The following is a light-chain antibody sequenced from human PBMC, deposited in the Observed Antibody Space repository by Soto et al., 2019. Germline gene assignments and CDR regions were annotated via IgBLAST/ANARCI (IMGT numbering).Light chain of an antibody. J-gene: IGLJ1*01. Sequence: QSALTQPRSVSGSPGQSVTISCTGTYSDVGLYDYLSWYQQHPGKAPKLIISDVTKRPSGVPDRFSGSKSGNTASLTISGLQAEDEADCYCCSYAGTYTYVFGSGTKLTVL. CDR1: YSDVGLYDY. CDR3: CSYAGTYTYV. V-gene: IGLV2-11*01. CDR2: DVT.